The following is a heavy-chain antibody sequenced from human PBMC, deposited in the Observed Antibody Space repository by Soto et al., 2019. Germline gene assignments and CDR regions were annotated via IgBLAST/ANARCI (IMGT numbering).Heavy chain of an antibody. CDR2: ISAYNGDT. CDR1: GYTFTSYG. D-gene: IGHD5-18*01. Sequence: ASVKVSCKASGYTFTSYGISWVRQAPGQGLEWMGWISAYNGDTNYAQKLQGRVTMTTDTSTSTAYMELRSLRSDDTAVYYCASAYHRGYGYDHWFDPWGQGTLVTVSS. CDR3: ASAYHRGYGYDHWFDP. V-gene: IGHV1-18*01. J-gene: IGHJ5*02.